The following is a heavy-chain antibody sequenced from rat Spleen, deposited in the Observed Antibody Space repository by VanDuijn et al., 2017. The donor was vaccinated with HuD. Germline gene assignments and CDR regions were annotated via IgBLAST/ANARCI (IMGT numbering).Heavy chain of an antibody. D-gene: IGHD1-11*01. CDR1: GFTFSDYY. CDR3: ARHGNGGYSELGVMDA. CDR2: ISYDGSST. J-gene: IGHJ4*01. V-gene: IGHV5-29*01. Sequence: EVQLVESDGGLVQPGRSLKLSCAASGFTFSDYYMAWVRQAPTKGLEWVATISYDGSSTYYRDSVKGRFTISRDNAKSTLYLQMDSLRSEDTATYYGARHGNGGYSELGVMDAWGQGASVTVSS.